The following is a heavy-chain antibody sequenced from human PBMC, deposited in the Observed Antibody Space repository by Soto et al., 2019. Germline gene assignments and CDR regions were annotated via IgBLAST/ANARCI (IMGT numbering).Heavy chain of an antibody. D-gene: IGHD2-15*01. CDR3: APLSVSLSGPYGIHF. V-gene: IGHV4-39*01. Sequence: PSETLSLTCSVSGYSVTSSDYYWAWIRQPPGKGLEWIGSMFYSGPTYYNPSLKSRVTLSVDTSKNQFSVRLNSVTAADTAVYYCAPLSVSLSGPYGIHFWGQGTTVTVSS. CDR2: MFYSGPT. CDR1: GYSVTSSDYY. J-gene: IGHJ6*02.